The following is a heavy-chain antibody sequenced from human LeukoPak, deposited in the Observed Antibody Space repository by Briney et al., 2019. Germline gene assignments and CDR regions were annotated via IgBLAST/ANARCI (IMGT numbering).Heavy chain of an antibody. CDR3: ARERVGYSGSYNPRVYYYGMDV. D-gene: IGHD1-26*01. CDR1: GYTFTGYY. Sequence: ASVKVSCKASGYTFTGYYMHWVRQAPGQGLEWMGWINPNSGGTNYAQKFQGWVTMTRDTSISTAYMELSRLRSDDTAVYYCARERVGYSGSYNPRVYYYGMDVWGQGTTVTVSS. CDR2: INPNSGGT. J-gene: IGHJ6*02. V-gene: IGHV1-2*04.